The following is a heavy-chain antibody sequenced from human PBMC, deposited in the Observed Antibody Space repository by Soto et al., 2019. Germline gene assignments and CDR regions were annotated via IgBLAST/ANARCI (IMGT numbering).Heavy chain of an antibody. D-gene: IGHD3-10*01. V-gene: IGHV1-69*04. J-gene: IGHJ4*02. CDR1: GGTFSTYT. Sequence: SVKVSCKASGGTFSTYTITWVRQAPGQGLEWMGRIITIIGIINYAQKFQGRVTITADKFTGTAYMELTRLRSYDTAVYYCARDKITRLFDYWGQGTLVTVSS. CDR2: IITIIGII. CDR3: ARDKITRLFDY.